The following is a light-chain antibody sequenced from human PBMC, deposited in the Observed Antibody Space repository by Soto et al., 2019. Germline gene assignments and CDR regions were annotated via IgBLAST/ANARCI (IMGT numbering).Light chain of an antibody. V-gene: IGKV1-5*03. CDR1: QSISSW. CDR2: KAS. J-gene: IGKJ1*01. CDR3: QHYNSYPT. Sequence: DIQMTQSPSTLSASVGDRVTITCRASQSISSWLAWYQQKPGKAPKLLIYKASSLESGVPSRFSGSGSGTESTLTISSLQPDDFATYYCQHYNSYPTFGQGTKVEIK.